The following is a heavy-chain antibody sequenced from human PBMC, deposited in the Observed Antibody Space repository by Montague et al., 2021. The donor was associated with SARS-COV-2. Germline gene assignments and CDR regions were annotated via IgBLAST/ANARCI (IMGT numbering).Heavy chain of an antibody. CDR3: ARGGGYYNYGLDV. V-gene: IGHV4-59*01. D-gene: IGHD3-22*01. J-gene: IGHJ6*02. CDR1: GGSISNYY. CDR2: IYYSGST. Sequence: SETLSLTCTVSGGSISNYYWRWIRQPPGRGLEWIGYIYYSGSTDYSPSLKSRVTISLDTSKNQFSLKVTSVTAAETAVYYCARGGGYYNYGLDVWGPGTTVTVSS.